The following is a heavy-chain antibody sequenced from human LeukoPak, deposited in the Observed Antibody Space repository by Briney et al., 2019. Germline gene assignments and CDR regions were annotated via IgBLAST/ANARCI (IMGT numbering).Heavy chain of an antibody. Sequence: SETLSLTCTVSGGSISSSSYYWGWIRQPPGKGLEWIGSIYYSGSTYYNPSLKSRVTISADTSKNQFSLKLSSVTAADTAVYYCARHHNTIAVAATHFDYWGQGTLVTVSS. J-gene: IGHJ4*02. CDR3: ARHHNTIAVAATHFDY. V-gene: IGHV4-39*01. CDR1: GGSISSSSYY. CDR2: IYYSGST. D-gene: IGHD6-19*01.